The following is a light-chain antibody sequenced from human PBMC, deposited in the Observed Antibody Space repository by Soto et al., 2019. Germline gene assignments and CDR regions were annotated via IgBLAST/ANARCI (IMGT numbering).Light chain of an antibody. V-gene: IGLV2-11*01. Sequence: QCVLTQPRSVTGSPGQSVTISCTRTSSDVGGYNYVSWYQQHPGKAPKLMIYDVSKRPSGVPDRFSGSKSGNTASLTISGLQAEDEADYYCCSYAGSYPYVLGAGTKVTVL. CDR3: CSYAGSYPYV. J-gene: IGLJ1*01. CDR1: SSDVGGYNY. CDR2: DVS.